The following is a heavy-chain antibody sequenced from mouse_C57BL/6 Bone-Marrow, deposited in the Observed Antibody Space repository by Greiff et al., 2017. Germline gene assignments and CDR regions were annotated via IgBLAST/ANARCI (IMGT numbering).Heavy chain of an antibody. J-gene: IGHJ3*01. CDR1: GFTFTDYY. CDR3: ARNYYGSSLFAY. D-gene: IGHD1-1*01. CDR2: IRNKANGYTT. V-gene: IGHV7-3*01. Sequence: EVQLQESGGGLVQPGGSLSLSCAASGFTFTDYYMSWVRQPPGKALEWLGFIRNKANGYTTEYSASVKGRFTISRDNSQSILYLQMNALRAEDSATYYCARNYYGSSLFAYWGQGTLVTVSA.